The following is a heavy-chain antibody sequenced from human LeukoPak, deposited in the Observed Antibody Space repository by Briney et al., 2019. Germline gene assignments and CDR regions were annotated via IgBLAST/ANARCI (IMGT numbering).Heavy chain of an antibody. CDR1: DGSISSYY. CDR3: ARAVLSSRWYERKYYFDY. CDR2: IYTSGST. D-gene: IGHD6-13*01. Sequence: SETLSLTCTVSDGSISSYYWSWVRQPPGKGLEWIGYIYTSGSTNYNPSLKSRVTISVDTSKNQFSLKLSSVTAADTAVYYCARAVLSSRWYERKYYFDYWGQGTLVTVSS. V-gene: IGHV4-4*09. J-gene: IGHJ4*02.